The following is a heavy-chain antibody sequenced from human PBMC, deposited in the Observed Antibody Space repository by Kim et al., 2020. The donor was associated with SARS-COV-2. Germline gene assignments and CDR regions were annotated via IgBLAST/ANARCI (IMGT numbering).Heavy chain of an antibody. J-gene: IGHJ4*02. Sequence: GGSLRLSCAASGFIFSSNAMTWVRQAPGKGLEWVSTISGSGDTTYYADSVKGRFTISRDNSKNTLFLQMNSLRAEDTAVYYCAKIQLWPYFDYWGQGTPVTVSS. V-gene: IGHV3-23*01. CDR3: AKIQLWPYFDY. CDR2: ISGSGDTT. D-gene: IGHD5-18*01. CDR1: GFIFSSNA.